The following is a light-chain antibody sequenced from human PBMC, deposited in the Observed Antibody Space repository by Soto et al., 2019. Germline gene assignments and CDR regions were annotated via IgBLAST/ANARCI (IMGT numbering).Light chain of an antibody. Sequence: QSVLTQPPSASGTPGQGVTISCSGSSSNIGSNTVNWYQQLPGTAPKLMIYDVSNRPSGVSNRFSGSKSGNTASLTISGLQAEDEADYYCSSYTSSSTLYVFGTGTKVTVL. J-gene: IGLJ1*01. CDR3: SSYTSSSTLYV. V-gene: IGLV1-44*01. CDR2: DVS. CDR1: SSNIGSNT.